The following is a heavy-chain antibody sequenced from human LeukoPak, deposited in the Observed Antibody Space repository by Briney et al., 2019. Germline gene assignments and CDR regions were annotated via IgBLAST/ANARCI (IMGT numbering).Heavy chain of an antibody. CDR3: ARRALGPIGAFDH. CDR2: IGTRGRPL. Sequence: GGSLRLSCAASGFTFSSYSMNWVRQAPGQGLEWIAYIGTRGRPLYFADSVKGRISASRDDGVNSLFQQMEGLTVEDTAIYYCARRALGPIGAFDHWGQGALVTVSS. CDR1: GFTFSSYS. V-gene: IGHV3-48*04. J-gene: IGHJ4*02. D-gene: IGHD5-12*01.